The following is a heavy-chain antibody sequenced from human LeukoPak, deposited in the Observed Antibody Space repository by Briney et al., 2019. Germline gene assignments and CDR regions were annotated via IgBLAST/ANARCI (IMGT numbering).Heavy chain of an antibody. CDR3: ARLRDTGGYYFYYYFDS. D-gene: IGHD3-22*01. V-gene: IGHV4-39*01. CDR1: GGSINNDNYY. Sequence: SETLSLTCTVSGGSINNDNYYWGWIRQSPAKGLEWIGNIYYSGNSGNTYYNPSLKSRVTISVDTAKNQFSLNLSSVTAADTALYYCARLRDTGGYYFYYYFDSWGLGTLVSVSS. J-gene: IGHJ4*02. CDR2: IYYSGNSGNT.